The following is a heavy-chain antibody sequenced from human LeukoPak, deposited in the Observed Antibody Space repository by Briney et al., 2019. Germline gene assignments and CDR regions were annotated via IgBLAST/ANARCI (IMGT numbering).Heavy chain of an antibody. D-gene: IGHD3-3*01. CDR3: ARNAPKTGDFFY. V-gene: IGHV1-8*01. CDR2: MSPNSGNT. CDR1: GYTFTTYD. Sequence: GASLKVSCKASGYTFTTYDINWVRQATGQGLEWMGWMSPNSGNTGYAQKFQGRVTLTRDTSISTADMELSSLTSEDTAVYYCARNAPKTGDFFYWGQATLVSVSS. J-gene: IGHJ4*02.